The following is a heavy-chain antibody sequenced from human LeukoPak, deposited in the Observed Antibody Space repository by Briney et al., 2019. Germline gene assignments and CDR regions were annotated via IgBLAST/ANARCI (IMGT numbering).Heavy chain of an antibody. CDR1: GYMFTRNY. CDR2: INPRGGSI. Sequence: ASVKVSCKASGYMFTRNYMHWVRQAPGQGHEWMGIINPRGGSISYAQKFQGRVTMTRDTSTSTVYMELSSLRFEDTAVYYCARDLGEYWGFDYWGQGTLVTVSS. CDR3: ARDLGEYWGFDY. V-gene: IGHV1-46*01. J-gene: IGHJ4*02. D-gene: IGHD3-10*01.